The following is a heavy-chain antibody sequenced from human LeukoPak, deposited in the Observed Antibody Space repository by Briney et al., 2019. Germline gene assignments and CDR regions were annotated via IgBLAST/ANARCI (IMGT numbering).Heavy chain of an antibody. CDR3: ARDGNGDDYFDY. D-gene: IGHD4-17*01. Sequence: SETLSLTCTVSGGSISSSSYYWGWIRQPPGKGLEWIGSIYYSGSTYYNPSLKSRVTISVDTSKNQFSLKLSSVTAADTAVYYCARDGNGDDYFDYWGQGTLVTVSS. CDR1: GGSISSSSYY. V-gene: IGHV4-39*07. J-gene: IGHJ4*02. CDR2: IYYSGST.